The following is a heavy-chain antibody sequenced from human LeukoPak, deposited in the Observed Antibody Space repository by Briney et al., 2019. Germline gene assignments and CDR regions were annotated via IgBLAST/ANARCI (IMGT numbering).Heavy chain of an antibody. CDR2: IYYSGST. CDR3: ARDQEFSSSGRFDP. Sequence: SETLSLTCTVSGGSISSSSYYWGWIRQPPGKGLEWIGSIYYSGSTYYNPSLRSRVTISVDTSKNQFSLKLSSVTAADTAVYYCARDQEFSSSGRFDPWGQGTLVTVSS. V-gene: IGHV4-39*07. D-gene: IGHD6-6*01. J-gene: IGHJ5*02. CDR1: GGSISSSSYY.